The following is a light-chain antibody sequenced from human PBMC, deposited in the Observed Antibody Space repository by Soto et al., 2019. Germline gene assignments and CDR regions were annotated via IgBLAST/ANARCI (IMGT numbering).Light chain of an antibody. CDR2: EVS. CDR1: SSDVGGYNY. Sequence: QSALTQPPSASGSPGQSVTISCTRTSSDVGGYNYVSWYQQHPGKAPKLMIDEVSKRPSGLPDRFSGSKSGNTASLTVSGLQAEDEADYYCSSYAGSNNVVFGGGTKLTVL. CDR3: SSYAGSNNVV. J-gene: IGLJ2*01. V-gene: IGLV2-8*01.